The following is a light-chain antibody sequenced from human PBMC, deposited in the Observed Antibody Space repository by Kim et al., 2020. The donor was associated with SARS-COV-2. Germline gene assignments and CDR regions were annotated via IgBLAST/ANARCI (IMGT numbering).Light chain of an antibody. CDR2: WAS. V-gene: IGKV4-1*01. J-gene: IGKJ1*01. CDR3: QQYYSTPWT. Sequence: ATINCKSSQSVLDSYNNKSYLAWYQQKPGQPPKLLIYWASTRESGVPDRFSGSGSGTDFTLTISSLQAEDVAVYYCQQYYSTPWTFGQGTKVDIK. CDR1: QSVLDSYNNKSY.